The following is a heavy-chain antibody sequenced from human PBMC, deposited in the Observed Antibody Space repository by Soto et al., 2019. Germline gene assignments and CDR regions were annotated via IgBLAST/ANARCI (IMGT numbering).Heavy chain of an antibody. CDR3: ARDLAAAGTYAFDI. Sequence: SETLSLTCTVSGGSISSYYWSWIRQPAGKGLEWIGRIYTSGSANYNPSLKSRVTMSVDTSKNQFSLKLSSVTAADTAVYHCARDLAAAGTYAFDIWGQGTMVTVSS. CDR1: GGSISSYY. J-gene: IGHJ3*02. CDR2: IYTSGSA. V-gene: IGHV4-4*07. D-gene: IGHD6-13*01.